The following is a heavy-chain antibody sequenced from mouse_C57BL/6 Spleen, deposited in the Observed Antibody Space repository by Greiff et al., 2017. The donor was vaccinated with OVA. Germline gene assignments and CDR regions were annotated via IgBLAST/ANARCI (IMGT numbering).Heavy chain of an antibody. CDR2: IYPRDGST. Sequence: QVQLQQSGPELVKPGASVKLSCKASGYTFTSYDINWVKQRPGQGLEWIGWIYPRDGSTKYNEKFKGKATLTVDTSSSTAYMELHSLTSEDSAVYLCASRVGRCYFDDWGTGTSVTVSS. V-gene: IGHV1-85*01. D-gene: IGHD4-1*01. CDR1: GYTFTSYD. CDR3: ASRVGRCYFDD. J-gene: IGHJ1*03.